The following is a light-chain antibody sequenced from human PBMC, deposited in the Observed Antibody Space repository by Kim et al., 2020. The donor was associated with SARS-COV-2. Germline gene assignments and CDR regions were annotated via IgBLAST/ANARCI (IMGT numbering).Light chain of an antibody. J-gene: IGLJ3*02. CDR2: QDS. CDR1: KVTHKD. CDR3: QAGNSSTARV. Sequence: SPGQSASTTCSGDKVTHKDACWYQQKPGQSPVLVIYQDSKRPSGIAERFSDSNSGNTATLTIGGTPAMDDADYYCQAGNSSTARVFGGGTQLTVL. V-gene: IGLV3-1*01.